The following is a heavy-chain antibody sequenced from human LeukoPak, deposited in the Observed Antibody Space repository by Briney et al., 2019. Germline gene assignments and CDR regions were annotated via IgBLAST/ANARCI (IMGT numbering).Heavy chain of an antibody. J-gene: IGHJ4*02. V-gene: IGHV3-53*01. CDR3: ARDRAGGYDVFDY. CDR2: IYSGGNT. D-gene: IGHD5-12*01. Sequence: GGSLRLSCAVSGFTVSNNYMSWVRQAPGKGLEWVSVIYSGGNTYYADSVRGRFTISRDNSKNTLHLQMNSLRVEDTAVYYCARDRAGGYDVFDYWGQGTLVTVSS. CDR1: GFTVSNNY.